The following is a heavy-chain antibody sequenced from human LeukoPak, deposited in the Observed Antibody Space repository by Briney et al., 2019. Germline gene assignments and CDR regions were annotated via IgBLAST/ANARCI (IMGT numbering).Heavy chain of an antibody. V-gene: IGHV3-30*04. CDR2: ISYDGSNK. D-gene: IGHD6-19*01. J-gene: IGHJ4*02. CDR3: AKDRDSSGLGY. Sequence: GRSLRLSCAASGFTFSSYAMHWVRQAPGKGLEWVAVISYDGSNKYYADSVKGRFTISRDNSKNTLYLQMNSPRAEDTAVYYCAKDRDSSGLGYWGQGTLVTVSS. CDR1: GFTFSSYA.